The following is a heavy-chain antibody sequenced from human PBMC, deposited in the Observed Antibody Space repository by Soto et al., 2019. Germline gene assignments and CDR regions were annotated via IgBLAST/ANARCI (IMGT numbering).Heavy chain of an antibody. CDR2: IYHSGST. CDR3: ASGQQLVRNY. CDR1: GGSINNYY. Sequence: TSETLSLTCTVSGGSINNYYWSWIRQPPGKGLEWIGYIYHSGSTYYNPSLKSRVTISVDRSKNQFSLKLSSVTAADTAVYYCASGQQLVRNYWGQGTLVTVS. D-gene: IGHD6-13*01. V-gene: IGHV4-59*12. J-gene: IGHJ4*02.